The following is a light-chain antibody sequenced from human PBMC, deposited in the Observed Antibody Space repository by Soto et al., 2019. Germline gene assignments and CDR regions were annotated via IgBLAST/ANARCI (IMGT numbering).Light chain of an antibody. CDR1: SSNFGAGYD. V-gene: IGLV1-40*01. Sequence: QSVLTQPPSMSGAPGQRVTISCTGSSSNFGAGYDVHWYQHLPGTAPKLLIYGNNNRPSGVPDRFSGSKSGTSASLAITGRQAEDEADYYCQSYDSSLSGWVFGGGTKVTVL. CDR3: QSYDSSLSGWV. J-gene: IGLJ2*01. CDR2: GNN.